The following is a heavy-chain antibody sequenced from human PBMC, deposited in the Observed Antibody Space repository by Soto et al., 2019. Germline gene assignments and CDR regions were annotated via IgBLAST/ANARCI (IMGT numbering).Heavy chain of an antibody. V-gene: IGHV3-74*01. J-gene: IGHJ1*01. CDR1: GVTLSKYN. CDR3: ARGGCSSTSCLVY. D-gene: IGHD2-2*01. CDR2: ITSDGTIT. Sequence: XGFLRLSCAAAGVTLSKYNMHWVRQVPGKGLVWVSMITSDGTITNYADFVRGRFTISRDNAKNTLSLQMNSLSPEDTAVYYCARGGCSSTSCLVYWGQGTLVTVSS.